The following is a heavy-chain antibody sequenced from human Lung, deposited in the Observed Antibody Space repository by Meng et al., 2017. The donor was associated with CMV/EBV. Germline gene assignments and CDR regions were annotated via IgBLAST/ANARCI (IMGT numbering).Heavy chain of an antibody. CDR2: ISGNTGFI. J-gene: IGHJ6*02. CDR3: AKGGGERVTFDAMDV. Sequence: GGSXRLXCAASGFTFDDFAVHWVRQTPGAGLELVSGISGNTGFIGYADSVKGRFTISRDNAKKTLSLQMSTLRSEDTALYYCAKGGGERVTFDAMDVWGQGNTVTVSS. D-gene: IGHD2-21*02. CDR1: GFTFDDFA. V-gene: IGHV3-9*01.